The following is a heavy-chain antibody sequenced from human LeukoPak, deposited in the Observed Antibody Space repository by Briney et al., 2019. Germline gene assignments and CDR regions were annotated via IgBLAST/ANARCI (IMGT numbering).Heavy chain of an antibody. J-gene: IGHJ6*02. CDR3: ARGYSSGWYDGPYYYYGMDV. CDR2: MNPNSGNT. V-gene: IGHV1-8*01. Sequence: ASVRVSCKASGYTFTSYDINWVRQAPGQGLEWMGWMNPNSGNTDYVQKFQGRVTISRNTSISTAYMELSSLRSEDTAVYYCARGYSSGWYDGPYYYYGMDVWGQGTTVTVSS. D-gene: IGHD6-19*01. CDR1: GYTFTSYD.